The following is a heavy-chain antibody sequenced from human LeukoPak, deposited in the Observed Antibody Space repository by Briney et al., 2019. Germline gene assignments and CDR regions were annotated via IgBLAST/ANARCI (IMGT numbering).Heavy chain of an antibody. Sequence: PSETLSLTCTVSGGSISSGGYYWSWIRQHPGKGLEWIGYIYYSGSTYYNPSLKSRVTISVDTSKNQFSLKLSSVTAADTAVYYCARTPQYYDFWSGYYIHWFDPWGQGTLVTVSS. CDR1: GGSISSGGYY. V-gene: IGHV4-61*08. CDR3: ARTPQYYDFWSGYYIHWFDP. D-gene: IGHD3-3*01. CDR2: IYYSGST. J-gene: IGHJ5*02.